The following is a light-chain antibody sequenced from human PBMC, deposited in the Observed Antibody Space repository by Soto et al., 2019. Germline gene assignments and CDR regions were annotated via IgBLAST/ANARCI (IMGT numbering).Light chain of an antibody. Sequence: DIVMTQSPDSLAVSLGERATINCKSSQSVLYSSNNKNYLTWYQQKPEQPPKLPIYWASTRETGVPDRFTGSGSGTDFTLTISSLQAEDVAVYYCQQYYSSPLTFGGGTKVEIK. J-gene: IGKJ4*01. CDR2: WAS. V-gene: IGKV4-1*01. CDR3: QQYYSSPLT. CDR1: QSVLYSSNNKNY.